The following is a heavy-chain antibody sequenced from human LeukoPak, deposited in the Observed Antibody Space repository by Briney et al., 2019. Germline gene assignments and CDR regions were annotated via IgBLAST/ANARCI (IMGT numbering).Heavy chain of an antibody. CDR2: ISSSSSCI. V-gene: IGHV3-21*01. D-gene: IGHD3-3*01. Sequence: GGSLRLSCAASGFTFSSYSMNWVRQAPGKGLEWVSSISSSSSCIYYADSVKGRFTISRDNAKNSPYLQMNSLRAEDTAVYYCARGQDTIFGVVPLDYWGQGTLVTVSS. J-gene: IGHJ4*02. CDR1: GFTFSSYS. CDR3: ARGQDTIFGVVPLDY.